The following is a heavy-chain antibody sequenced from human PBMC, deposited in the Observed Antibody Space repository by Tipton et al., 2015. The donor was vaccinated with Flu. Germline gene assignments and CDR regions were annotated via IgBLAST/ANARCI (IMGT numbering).Heavy chain of an antibody. V-gene: IGHV4-59*01. CDR1: GGPISSYY. J-gene: IGHJ4*02. Sequence: TLSLTCTVSGGPISSYYWSWIRQPPGKGLELVGYISYSGSTHYNPSLKSRVTISVYTSKNQFSLKLGSVTAAATAVYYFAGGDCGSTSCLDYWGRGTLVTGYS. CDR2: ISYSGST. CDR3: AGGDCGSTSCLDY. D-gene: IGHD2-2*01.